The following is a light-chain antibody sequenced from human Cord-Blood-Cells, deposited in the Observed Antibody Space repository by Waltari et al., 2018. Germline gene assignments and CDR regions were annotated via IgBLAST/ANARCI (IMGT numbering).Light chain of an antibody. CDR1: QSISSW. V-gene: IGKV1-5*01. J-gene: IGKJ1*01. CDR2: DAS. CDR3: QQYNSCSQT. Sequence: NQMTPSPSILASSGGESVIINCRASQSISSWLAWYQQKPGKAPKLLIYDASSLERGVPSRFSGSGSGTEFTLTISSLQPDDFATYYCQQYNSCSQTFGQGTKVEIK.